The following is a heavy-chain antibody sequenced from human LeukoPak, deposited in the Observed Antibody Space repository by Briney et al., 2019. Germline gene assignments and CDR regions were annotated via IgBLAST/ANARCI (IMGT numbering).Heavy chain of an antibody. Sequence: GGSLRLSCAASGFTFSSYAMSWVRQAPGKGLEWVSAIGGSGGSTYYADSVKGRFTISRDNSKNTLYLQMNSLRAEDTAEYYCANYGTLPGVENDYWGQGTLVTVSS. CDR3: ANYGTLPGVENDY. D-gene: IGHD1-1*01. V-gene: IGHV3-23*01. CDR2: IGGSGGST. CDR1: GFTFSSYA. J-gene: IGHJ4*02.